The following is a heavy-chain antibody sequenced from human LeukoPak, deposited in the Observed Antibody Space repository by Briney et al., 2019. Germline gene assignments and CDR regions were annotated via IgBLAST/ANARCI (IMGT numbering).Heavy chain of an antibody. CDR3: ARAGGYCSSTSCYYYFDY. J-gene: IGHJ4*02. Sequence: GASVKVSCKASGYTFTGYYMHWVRQAPGQGLEWMGWINPNSGGTNYAQKFQGRVTMTRDTSISTAYMELSRLRSDDTAVYYCARAGGYCSSTSCYYYFDYWGQGTLVTVSS. CDR1: GYTFTGYY. V-gene: IGHV1-2*02. CDR2: INPNSGGT. D-gene: IGHD2-2*01.